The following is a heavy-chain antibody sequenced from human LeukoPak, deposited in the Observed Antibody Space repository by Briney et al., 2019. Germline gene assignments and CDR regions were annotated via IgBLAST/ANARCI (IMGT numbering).Heavy chain of an antibody. CDR2: ISYDGSNK. CDR1: GFTFSSYG. Sequence: PGGSLRLSCAASGFTFSSYGMHWVRQAPGKGLEWVAVISYDGSNKYYADSVKGRFTISRDNSKNTLYLQMNSLRAEDTAVYYCARDDKSSSWYRYYYYYGMDVWGQGTTVTVSS. V-gene: IGHV3-30*03. D-gene: IGHD6-13*01. CDR3: ARDDKSSSWYRYYYYYGMDV. J-gene: IGHJ6*02.